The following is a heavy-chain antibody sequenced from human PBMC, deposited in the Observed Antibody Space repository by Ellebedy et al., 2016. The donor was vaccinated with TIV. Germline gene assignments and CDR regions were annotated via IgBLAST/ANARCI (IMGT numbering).Heavy chain of an antibody. D-gene: IGHD2-2*01. Sequence: GESLKISCVASGFTFKNFAIIWVRQSPGKGLEWVSVVTGSGVTTDYAQSVKGRFTISRDNSKNTVTLQMQSLRAEDTALYYCAKGHTASFFYLFDSWGQGTLVTVSS. V-gene: IGHV3-23*01. CDR3: AKGHTASFFYLFDS. CDR1: GFTFKNFA. J-gene: IGHJ5*01. CDR2: VTGSGVTT.